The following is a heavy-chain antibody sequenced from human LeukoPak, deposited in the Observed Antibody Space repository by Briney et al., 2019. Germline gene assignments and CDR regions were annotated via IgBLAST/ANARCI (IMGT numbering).Heavy chain of an antibody. CDR3: ARGSYYYDSSGYYFGT. CDR2: MNPNSGNT. D-gene: IGHD3-22*01. CDR1: GYTFTSYD. Sequence: ASVKVSCKASGYTFTSYDINWVRQATGQGLEWMGWMNPNSGNTGYAQKFQGRVTITRNTSISTAYMELSSLRSEDTAVYYCARGSYYYDSSGYYFGTWGQGTLVTVPS. J-gene: IGHJ5*02. V-gene: IGHV1-8*03.